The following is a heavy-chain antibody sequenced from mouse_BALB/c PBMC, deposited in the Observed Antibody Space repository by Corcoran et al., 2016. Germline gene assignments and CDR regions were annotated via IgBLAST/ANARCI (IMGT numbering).Heavy chain of an antibody. CDR3: ARGYGNYYYAMDY. Sequence: EVQLQQSGAELVKPGASVKLSCTASGFNIKDTYMHWVKQRPEQGLEWIGRIDPANGNTKYDPKFQGKATITADTASNTAYLQLSSLTSEDTAVYYCARGYGNYYYAMDYWAQGTAVTVSS. V-gene: IGHV14-3*02. J-gene: IGHJ4*01. D-gene: IGHD2-10*02. CDR1: GFNIKDTY. CDR2: IDPANGNT.